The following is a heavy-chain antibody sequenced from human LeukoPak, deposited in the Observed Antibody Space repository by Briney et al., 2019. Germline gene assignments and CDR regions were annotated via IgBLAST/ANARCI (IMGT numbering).Heavy chain of an antibody. J-gene: IGHJ4*02. V-gene: IGHV3-30*04. CDR1: GFTFSSYA. Sequence: GGSLRLSCAASGFTFSSYAMHWVRQAPGKGLEWVAVISYDGSNKYYADSVKGRFTISRDNAKNSLYLQMNSLRAEDTAVYYCARDNWNGYFDYWGQGTLVTVSS. D-gene: IGHD1-20*01. CDR3: ARDNWNGYFDY. CDR2: ISYDGSNK.